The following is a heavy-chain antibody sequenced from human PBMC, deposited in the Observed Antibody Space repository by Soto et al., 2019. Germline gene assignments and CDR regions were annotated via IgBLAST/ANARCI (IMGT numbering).Heavy chain of an antibody. Sequence: GASVKVSCKASGYTFTGYYMHWVRQAPGQGLEWMGWINPNSGGTNYAQKFQGWVTMTRDTSISTAYMELSRLRSDDTAVYYCARGCSGGSCYGEFDYWGQGTLVTVSS. J-gene: IGHJ4*02. V-gene: IGHV1-2*04. CDR2: INPNSGGT. D-gene: IGHD2-15*01. CDR3: ARGCSGGSCYGEFDY. CDR1: GYTFTGYY.